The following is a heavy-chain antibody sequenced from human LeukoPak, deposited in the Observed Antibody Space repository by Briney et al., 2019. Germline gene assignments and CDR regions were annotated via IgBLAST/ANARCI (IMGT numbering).Heavy chain of an antibody. CDR2: IYYSGST. Sequence: SETLSLTCTVSGGSISSYYWSWIRQPPGKGLEWIGYIYYSGSTNYNPSLKSRVTISVDTSKNQFSLKLSSVTAADTAVYYCARMDLDGYTYYFDYWGQGTLVTVSS. V-gene: IGHV4-59*01. CDR3: ARMDLDGYTYYFDY. J-gene: IGHJ4*02. D-gene: IGHD5-24*01. CDR1: GGSISSYY.